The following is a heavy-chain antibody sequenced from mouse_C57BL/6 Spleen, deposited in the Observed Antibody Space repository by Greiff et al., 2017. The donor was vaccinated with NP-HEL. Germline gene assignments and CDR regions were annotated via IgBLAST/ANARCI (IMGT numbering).Heavy chain of an antibody. CDR2: ISSGGSYT. Sequence: EVKLMESGGDLVKPGGSLKLSCAASGFTFSSYGMSWVRQTPDKRLEWVATISSGGSYTYYPDSVKGRFTISRDNAKNTLYLQMSSLKSEDTAMYYCARHELLMDYWGQGTSVTVSS. CDR3: ARHELLMDY. CDR1: GFTFSSYG. V-gene: IGHV5-6*01. J-gene: IGHJ4*01. D-gene: IGHD2-1*01.